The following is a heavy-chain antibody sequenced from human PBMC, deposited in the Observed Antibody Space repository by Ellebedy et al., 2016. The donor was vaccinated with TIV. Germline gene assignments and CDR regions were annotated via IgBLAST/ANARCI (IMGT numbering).Heavy chain of an antibody. CDR3: AASGWLT. CDR2: IWYDGSNK. J-gene: IGHJ5*02. Sequence: PGGSLRLSCAASGFTFSSYAMHWVRQAPGKGLEWVAVIWYDGSNKYYADSVKGRFTISRDNSKNTLYLQMNSLRAEDTAVYYCAASGWLTWGQGTLVTVSS. V-gene: IGHV3-33*08. CDR1: GFTFSSYA. D-gene: IGHD6-19*01.